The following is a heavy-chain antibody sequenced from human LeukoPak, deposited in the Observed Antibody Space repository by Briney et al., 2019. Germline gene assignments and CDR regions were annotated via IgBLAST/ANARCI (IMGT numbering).Heavy chain of an antibody. Sequence: GGSLRLSCAASGFTFSSYSMTWVRQAPGKGLEWLSSISSSSSFIYYADSVKGRFTISRDNAKNSLFLQMNSLRAEDTAVYYCTRTLQSVRDGYKSFDSWGQGTLVTVSS. CDR3: TRTLQSVRDGYKSFDS. CDR2: ISSSSSFI. D-gene: IGHD5-24*01. J-gene: IGHJ4*02. CDR1: GFTFSSYS. V-gene: IGHV3-21*01.